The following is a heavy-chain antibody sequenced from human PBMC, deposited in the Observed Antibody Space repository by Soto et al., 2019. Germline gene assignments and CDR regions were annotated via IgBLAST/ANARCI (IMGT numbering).Heavy chain of an antibody. CDR1: GFTVSTYS. CDR2: ITASGGTT. V-gene: IGHV3-23*01. CDR3: ARCLQAYWNYDAHHI. J-gene: IGHJ3*02. D-gene: IGHD1-7*01. Sequence: EVKLLESGGGSVQPGGSLRLSCAASGFTVSTYSMTWVRQAPGKGLEWVAHITASGGTTYYADSVEGQFTIWIDTSRNTLYLQMNSLRAEDTALYYCARCLQAYWNYDAHHIWGEGTMVTVSS.